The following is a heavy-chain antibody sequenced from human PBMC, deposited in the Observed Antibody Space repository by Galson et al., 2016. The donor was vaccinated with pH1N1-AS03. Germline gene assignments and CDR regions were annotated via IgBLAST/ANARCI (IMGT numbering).Heavy chain of an antibody. J-gene: IGHJ3*02. CDR3: ARHSGVTTTVTNAFDI. Sequence: EWIASIYYLGYTYDNPSLKSRVTISVDTSKNQFSLRLSSVTAADTAVYYCARHSGVTTTVTNAFDIWGRGTMVTVSS. CDR2: IYYLGYT. V-gene: IGHV4-39*07. D-gene: IGHD4-17*01.